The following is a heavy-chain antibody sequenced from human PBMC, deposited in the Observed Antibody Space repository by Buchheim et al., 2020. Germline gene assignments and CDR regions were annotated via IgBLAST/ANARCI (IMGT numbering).Heavy chain of an antibody. Sequence: QVQLVESGGGVVQPGRSLRLSCAASGFTFNRNGMHRVRQASGKGLEWVAVVSYDGDNKYYVDSVKGRFTISRDNPNNTVYLQMNSLRAEDTAVYYCAKDVRSEAAAMDSWGQGT. CDR3: AKDVRSEAAAMDS. CDR2: VSYDGDNK. D-gene: IGHD6-13*01. CDR1: GFTFNRNG. J-gene: IGHJ4*02. V-gene: IGHV3-30*18.